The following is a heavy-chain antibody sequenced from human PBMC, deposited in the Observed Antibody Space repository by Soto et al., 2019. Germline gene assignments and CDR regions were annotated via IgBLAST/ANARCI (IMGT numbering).Heavy chain of an antibody. D-gene: IGHD6-6*01. CDR3: AREGAAPYYYYGMDV. V-gene: IGHV4-31*03. CDR2: IYYSGST. J-gene: IGHJ6*02. CDR1: GGYLISGVYF. Sequence: PSQTLCLTCTVAGGYLISGVYFWSWVRQHPGKGLEWIGFIYYSGSTYYNPSLKSRVTISVDTSKNQFSLKLSSVTAADTAVYYCAREGAAPYYYYGMDVWGQGTTVTVSS.